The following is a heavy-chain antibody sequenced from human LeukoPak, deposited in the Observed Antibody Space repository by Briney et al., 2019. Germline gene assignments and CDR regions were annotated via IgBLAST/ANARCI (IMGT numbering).Heavy chain of an antibody. CDR2: SGDST. V-gene: IGHV3-23*01. Sequence: QAGGSLRLSCAASGFTFSNYVMTWVRQAPGKGLEWVSSSGDSTYYADSVKGRFTISRDNSKNTLYLQMSSLRAEDTAIYYCAKEWVGTSCSGCYMDVWGKGTTVTVSS. CDR1: GFTFSNYV. J-gene: IGHJ6*03. D-gene: IGHD2-2*01. CDR3: AKEWVGTSCSGCYMDV.